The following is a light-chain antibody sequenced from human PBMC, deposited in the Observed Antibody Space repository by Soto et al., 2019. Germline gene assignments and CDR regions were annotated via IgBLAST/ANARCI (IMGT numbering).Light chain of an antibody. Sequence: QSALAQPPSASGSPGQSVTISCTGTSSDVGAYDYVSWYQQHPGKAPKLMIYEINKRPSGGPDRFSGSKSGNTASLTVSGLQAEDEADYYCSSFAGSNNFPYVFGTGTKVTVL. CDR2: EIN. CDR1: SSDVGAYDY. V-gene: IGLV2-8*01. CDR3: SSFAGSNNFPYV. J-gene: IGLJ1*01.